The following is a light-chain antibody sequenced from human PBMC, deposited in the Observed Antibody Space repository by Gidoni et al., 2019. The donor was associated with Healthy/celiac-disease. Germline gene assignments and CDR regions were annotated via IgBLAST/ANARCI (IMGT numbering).Light chain of an antibody. CDR1: QSVLYSSNNKIY. Sequence: DIVMTQSPDSLAVSLGERATINCKSSQSVLYSSNNKIYLAWYQQKPGKPPKLLIYWASTRESGVPDRFSGSGSGTDFTLTISSLQAEDVAVYYCQQYYSTPQTFGQGTKVEIK. J-gene: IGKJ1*01. CDR2: WAS. V-gene: IGKV4-1*01. CDR3: QQYYSTPQT.